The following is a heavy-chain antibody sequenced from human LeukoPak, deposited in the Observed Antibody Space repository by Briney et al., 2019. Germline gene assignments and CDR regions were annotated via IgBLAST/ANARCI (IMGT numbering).Heavy chain of an antibody. CDR1: GGSIYSGSYY. V-gene: IGHV4-61*02. D-gene: IGHD5-24*01. Sequence: SQTLSLTCTVSGGSIYSGSYYWSWIRQPAGKGLEWVGRIYTSGSTNYNPSLKSRVTISVDTSKNQFSLKLSSVAAADTAVYYCARDRRDGYNLYYFDLWGQGTLVTVSS. CDR3: ARDRRDGYNLYYFDL. J-gene: IGHJ4*02. CDR2: IYTSGST.